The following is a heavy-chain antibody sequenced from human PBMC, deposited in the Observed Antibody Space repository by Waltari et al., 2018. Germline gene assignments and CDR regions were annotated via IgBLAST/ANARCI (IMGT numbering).Heavy chain of an antibody. CDR1: GKYFSGYY. V-gene: IGHV4-34*01. CDR3: AREGSSPLYFDS. D-gene: IGHD2-15*01. Sequence: QVQLQQWGAGLLKPSETLSLTCAVYGKYFSGYYWSWVRQPPGKGLEWIGEINHSGNTHYNPSLKSRVTISVDTSKNQFSLKLTSVTAADTALYYCAREGSSPLYFDSWGQGTLVTVSS. CDR2: INHSGNT. J-gene: IGHJ4*02.